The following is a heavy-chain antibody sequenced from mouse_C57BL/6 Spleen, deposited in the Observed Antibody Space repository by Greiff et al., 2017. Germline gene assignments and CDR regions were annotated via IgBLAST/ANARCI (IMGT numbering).Heavy chain of an antibody. J-gene: IGHJ1*03. V-gene: IGHV1-5*01. CDR2: IYPGNSDT. D-gene: IGHD1-1*01. CDR3: TRHYYGSSFRYFDV. CDR1: GYTFTSYW. Sequence: EVQLQQSGTVLARPGASVKMSCKTSGYTFTSYWMHWVKQRPGQGLEWIGAIYPGNSDTSYNQKFKGKAKLTAVTSASTAYMELSSLTNEDSAVYYCTRHYYGSSFRYFDVWGTGTTVTFSS.